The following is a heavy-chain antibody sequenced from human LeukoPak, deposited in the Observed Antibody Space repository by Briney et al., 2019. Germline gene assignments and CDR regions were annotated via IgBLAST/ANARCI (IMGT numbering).Heavy chain of an antibody. V-gene: IGHV3-7*03. D-gene: IGHD6-19*01. CDR2: IKQDGSEK. CDR1: GFSFSSYW. J-gene: IGHJ6*02. Sequence: GGSLRLSCAASGFSFSSYWMNWVRQAPGKGLEWVANIKQDGSEKYYVDSVKGRFTISRDNAKNSLYLQMNSLRAEDTAVYYCAKVKSSGDDGGYYGMDVWGQGTTVTVSS. CDR3: AKVKSSGDDGGYYGMDV.